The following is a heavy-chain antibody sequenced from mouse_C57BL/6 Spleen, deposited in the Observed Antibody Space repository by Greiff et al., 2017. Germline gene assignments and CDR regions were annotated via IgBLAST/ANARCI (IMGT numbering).Heavy chain of an antibody. CDR1: GYAFSSYW. CDR2: IYPGDGDT. Sequence: VQRVESGAELVKPGASVKISCKASGYAFSSYWLNWVKQRPGKGLEWIGQIYPGDGDTTYNGKFTGKATLTADKSSSTAYMQLSSLTSEDSAVYFCARAGFITTVVATGNFDYWGQGTTRTVSS. V-gene: IGHV1-80*01. J-gene: IGHJ2*01. CDR3: ARAGFITTVVATGNFDY. D-gene: IGHD1-1*01.